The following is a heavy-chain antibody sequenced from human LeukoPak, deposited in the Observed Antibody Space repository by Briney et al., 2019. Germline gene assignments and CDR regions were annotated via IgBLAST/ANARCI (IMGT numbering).Heavy chain of an antibody. V-gene: IGHV3-7*01. Sequence: GRSLRLSCAASGFTFSDDWMSCVRQAPGKGLEWVANIKEDGSEISYVHSVKGRFTFSRDNARNSLYLQMNSLRDEDAAVYSCAREKYVAGEFFQHCGQATLATVSS. CDR1: GFTFSDDW. J-gene: IGHJ1*01. CDR2: IKEDGSEI. D-gene: IGHD2/OR15-2a*01. CDR3: AREKYVAGEFFQH.